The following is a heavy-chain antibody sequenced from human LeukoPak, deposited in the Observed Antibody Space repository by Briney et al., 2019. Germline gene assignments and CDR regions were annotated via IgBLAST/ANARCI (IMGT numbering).Heavy chain of an antibody. CDR3: ARAIGRYDSSGYYYFDY. J-gene: IGHJ4*02. CDR1: EFTFTDHW. V-gene: IGHV4-59*11. CDR2: NYYSGST. D-gene: IGHD3-22*01. Sequence: AWPLRLSCAASEFTFTDHWMSWVRKAPGKRVEWIGYNYYSGSTNYNPSLKSRVTISVDTSKNQFSLKLSSVTAADTAVYYSARAIGRYDSSGYYYFDYWGQGNLVTVSS.